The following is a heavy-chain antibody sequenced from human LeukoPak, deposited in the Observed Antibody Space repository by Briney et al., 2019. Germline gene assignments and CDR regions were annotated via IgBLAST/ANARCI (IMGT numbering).Heavy chain of an antibody. Sequence: GGSLRLSCAASGFTFSSYEMNWVRQAPGKGLEWVSYISSSGGTIYYADSVKGRFTISRDNAKNSLYLQMNSLRAEDTAVYYCASALDSSSWFDYWGQGTLVTVSS. CDR2: ISSSGGTI. D-gene: IGHD6-13*01. V-gene: IGHV3-48*03. CDR3: ASALDSSSWFDY. CDR1: GFTFSSYE. J-gene: IGHJ4*02.